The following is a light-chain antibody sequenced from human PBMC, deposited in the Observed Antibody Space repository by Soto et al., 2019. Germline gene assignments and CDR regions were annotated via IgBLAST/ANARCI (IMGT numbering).Light chain of an antibody. Sequence: IVLTQSPPSLSLSPGERATFSCRASQSVSSYLAWYQQKPGQAPRLLIYDASNRATGIPARFSGSGSGTDFTLTISSLEPEDFAVYYCQQRSNWPTFGQGTEVDIK. CDR3: QQRSNWPT. CDR2: DAS. V-gene: IGKV3-11*01. CDR1: QSVSSY. J-gene: IGKJ1*01.